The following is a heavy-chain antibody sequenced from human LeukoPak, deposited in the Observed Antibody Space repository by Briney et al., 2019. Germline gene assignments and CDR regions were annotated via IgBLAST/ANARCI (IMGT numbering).Heavy chain of an antibody. D-gene: IGHD3-10*01. Sequence: SETLSLTCTVSGDSISSGNYYWNWIRQSTGRGLEWIGLIYSSGSAHYNPSFKSRVTISLDTSKNHFSLKLNSVTAADTAVYYCARRFGLCGRGTLVTVSS. J-gene: IGHJ4*02. CDR1: GDSISSGNYY. V-gene: IGHV4-61*02. CDR2: IYSSGSA. CDR3: ARRFGL.